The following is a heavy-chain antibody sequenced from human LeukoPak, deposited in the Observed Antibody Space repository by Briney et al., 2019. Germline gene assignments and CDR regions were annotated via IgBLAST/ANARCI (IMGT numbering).Heavy chain of an antibody. CDR2: ISGSGGST. CDR1: GFTFSSYA. J-gene: IGHJ3*02. Sequence: PGGSLRLSCAASGFTFSSYAMSWVRQAPGKGLEWVSAISGSGGSTYYADSVKGRFTISRDNSKNTLYLQMNSLRAEDTAVYYCARSGSDHDAFDIWGQGTMVTVSS. D-gene: IGHD3-10*01. V-gene: IGHV3-23*01. CDR3: ARSGSDHDAFDI.